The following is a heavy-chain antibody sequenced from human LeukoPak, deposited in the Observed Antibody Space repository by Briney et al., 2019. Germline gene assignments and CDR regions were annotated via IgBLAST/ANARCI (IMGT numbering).Heavy chain of an antibody. CDR3: ARAGYCSGGSCYGSDY. D-gene: IGHD2-15*01. CDR1: GFTFSSYG. V-gene: IGHV3-33*01. J-gene: IGHJ4*02. CDR2: IWYDGSIQ. Sequence: GGSLRLSCAVSGFTFSSYGMHWVRQAPGKGLEWVAAIWYDGSIQYYADSVKGRFTISRDNSKNTLYLQMDSLRAEDTAVYYCARAGYCSGGSCYGSDYWGQGTLVSVSS.